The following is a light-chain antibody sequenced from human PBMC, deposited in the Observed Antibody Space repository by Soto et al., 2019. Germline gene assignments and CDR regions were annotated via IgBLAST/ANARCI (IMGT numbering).Light chain of an antibody. J-gene: IGLJ3*02. V-gene: IGLV2-14*01. CDR1: GSDIGNYNY. CDR3: SSYTSYTTLWV. Sequence: QSALTQPASVSGSPGQSITISCTGTGSDIGNYNYVSWYQQHPGKAPKLMIYGVSNRPSGGSNRFSGSKSGNAASLTISGLQAEDEADYYCSSYTSYTTLWVFGGGTKLTVL. CDR2: GVS.